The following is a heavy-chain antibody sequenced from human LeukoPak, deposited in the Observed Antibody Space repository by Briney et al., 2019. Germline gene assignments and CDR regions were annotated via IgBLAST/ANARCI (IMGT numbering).Heavy chain of an antibody. D-gene: IGHD4-23*01. J-gene: IGHJ5*02. CDR3: ATSYDGKTAPYDL. V-gene: IGHV4-4*08. CDR1: NDSISSYC. CDR2: MCPSGRT. Sequence: PSETLSLTCTVSNDSISSYCCSWVRQPPGKGLEWIGFMCPSGRTDYNPSLKSRVTMSVDMSKNQLSMELRFLTAADTAVYYCATSYDGKTAPYDLWGHGTLVTVSS.